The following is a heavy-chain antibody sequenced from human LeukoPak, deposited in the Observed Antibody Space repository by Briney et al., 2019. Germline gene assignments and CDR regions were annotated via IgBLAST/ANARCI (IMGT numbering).Heavy chain of an antibody. V-gene: IGHV1-69*13. Sequence: SVKVSCKASGGTFSSYAISWVRQAPGQGLEWMGGIIPIFGTANYAQKFQGRVTITADESTSTAYMELSSLRSEDTAVYYCASSLNVLRFLESSYSVSWGQGTLVTVSS. CDR1: GGTFSSYA. J-gene: IGHJ4*02. CDR2: IIPIFGTA. CDR3: ASSLNVLRFLESSYSVS. D-gene: IGHD3-3*01.